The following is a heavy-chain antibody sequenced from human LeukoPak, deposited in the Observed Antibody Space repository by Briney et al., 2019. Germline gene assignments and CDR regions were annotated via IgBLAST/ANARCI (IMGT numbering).Heavy chain of an antibody. CDR1: GFTFSSYA. CDR2: ISGSGGST. V-gene: IGHV3-23*01. CDR3: ARGDYGDYAAPPDY. J-gene: IGHJ4*02. Sequence: PGGSLRLSCAASGFTFSSYAMSWVRQAPGKGLEWVSAISGSGGSTYYADSVKGRFTISRDNAKNSLYLQMNSLRAEDTAVYYCARGDYGDYAAPPDYWGQGTLVTVSS. D-gene: IGHD4-17*01.